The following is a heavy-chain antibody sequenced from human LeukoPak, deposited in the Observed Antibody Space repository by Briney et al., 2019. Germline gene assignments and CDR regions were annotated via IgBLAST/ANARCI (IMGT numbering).Heavy chain of an antibody. D-gene: IGHD3-3*01. CDR1: GFTFSSYW. J-gene: IGHJ6*03. CDR3: ASRDYDFWSGPTDYYYYMDV. V-gene: IGHV3-74*01. CDR2: INTDGSST. Sequence: GGSLRLSCAASGFTFSSYWMHWVRQAPGKGLVWVSRINTDGSSTSYADSVKGRFTISRDNAKNTLYLQMNSLRAEDTAVYYCASRDYDFWSGPTDYYYYMDVWGKGTTVTVSS.